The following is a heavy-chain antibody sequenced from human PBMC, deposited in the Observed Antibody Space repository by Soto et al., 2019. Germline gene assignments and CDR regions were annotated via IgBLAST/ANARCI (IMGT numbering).Heavy chain of an antibody. CDR2: ISAYNGNT. D-gene: IGHD2-8*01. J-gene: IGHJ5*02. CDR1: GYTFSNYA. Sequence: ASVKVSCKASGYTFSNYAITWVRQAPGQGLEWMGWISAYNGNTKYAQKFQCRATMTTDTSPTTPQMELTILLSDDTAVYYCGRAGPSSTVYALIVPWFAPWGQGTLVTVSS. V-gene: IGHV1-18*04. CDR3: GRAGPSSTVYALIVPWFAP.